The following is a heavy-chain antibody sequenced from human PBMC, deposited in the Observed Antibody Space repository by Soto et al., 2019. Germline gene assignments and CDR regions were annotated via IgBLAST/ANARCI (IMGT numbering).Heavy chain of an antibody. Sequence: QITLKESGPSLVKPTQTLTLTCTFSGFSLSTSGVGVGWFRQPPGKALEWLAVIYWDDYKHYSPSLKSRLTITKDTSKNQVVLTMTNTDPVDTATYYCARKGYGDYPIDYWGQGTLVTVSS. CDR3: ARKGYGDYPIDY. V-gene: IGHV2-5*02. J-gene: IGHJ4*02. D-gene: IGHD4-17*01. CDR1: GFSLSTSGVG. CDR2: IYWDDYK.